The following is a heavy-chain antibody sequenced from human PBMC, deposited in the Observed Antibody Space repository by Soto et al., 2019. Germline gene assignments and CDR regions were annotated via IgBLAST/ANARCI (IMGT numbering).Heavy chain of an antibody. CDR3: AKSFQIQRWISFYY. Sequence: QVQLVESGGGVVQPGGSLRLSCAASGFTFSSYGMHWVRQAPGKGLEWVAVISYDGSNKYYAESVKGRFTISRDNSKNTLYLQMNSQRAEDTAVYYCAKSFQIQRWISFYYWGHGTLVTVSS. CDR1: GFTFSSYG. CDR2: ISYDGSNK. V-gene: IGHV3-30*18. J-gene: IGHJ4*01. D-gene: IGHD5-18*01.